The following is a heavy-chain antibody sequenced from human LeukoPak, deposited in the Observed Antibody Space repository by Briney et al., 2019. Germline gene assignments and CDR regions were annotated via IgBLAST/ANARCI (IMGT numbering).Heavy chain of an antibody. CDR2: ISGSGGST. D-gene: IGHD3-10*01. CDR1: GGSFSGYY. CDR3: AKDKRAGAYGSGSSHY. Sequence: PSETLTLICAVYGGSFSGYYWSWIRQPPGKGLEWVSAISGSGGSTYYADSVKGRFTISRDNSKNTLYLQMNSLRAEDTAVYYCAKDKRAGAYGSGSSHYWGQGTLVTVSS. J-gene: IGHJ4*02. V-gene: IGHV3-23*01.